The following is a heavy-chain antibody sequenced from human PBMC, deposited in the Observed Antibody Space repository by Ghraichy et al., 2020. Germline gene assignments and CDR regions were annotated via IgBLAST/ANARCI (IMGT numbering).Heavy chain of an antibody. CDR2: ISSSSSYT. D-gene: IGHD4-23*01. CDR1: GFTFSDYY. CDR3: ARESNGGNSRGYFDY. Sequence: GGSLRLSCAASGFTFSDYYMSWIRQAPGKGLEWVSYISSSSSYTNYADSVKGRFTISRDNAKNSLYLQMNSLRAEDTAVYYCARESNGGNSRGYFDYWGQGTLVTVSS. J-gene: IGHJ4*02. V-gene: IGHV3-11*06.